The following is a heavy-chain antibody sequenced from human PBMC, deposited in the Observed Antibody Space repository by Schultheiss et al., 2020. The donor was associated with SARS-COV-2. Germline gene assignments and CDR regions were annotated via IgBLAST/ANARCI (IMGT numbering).Heavy chain of an antibody. CDR3: ARAQEGYCSSTSCYKGVGMDV. V-gene: IGHV3-15*01. CDR1: GFTFSNAW. Sequence: GGSLRLSCAASGFTFSNAWMSWVRQAPGKGLEWVGRIKSKTDGGTIEYAAPVKGRFTISRDDSKNTLYLQMNSLRAEDTAVYYCARAQEGYCSSTSCYKGVGMDVWGQGTTVTVSS. J-gene: IGHJ6*02. CDR2: IKSKTDGGTI. D-gene: IGHD2-2*02.